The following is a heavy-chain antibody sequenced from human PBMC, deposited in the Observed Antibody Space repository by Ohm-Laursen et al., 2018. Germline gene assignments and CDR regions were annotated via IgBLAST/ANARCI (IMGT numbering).Heavy chain of an antibody. Sequence: GTLSLTCTVSGGSISSYYWSWIRQPPGKGLEWIGYTYYSGSTNYNPSLKSRVTISVDTSKNQFSLKLSSVTAADTAVYYCARGFSGWWGRIDYWGQGILVTVSS. D-gene: IGHD6-19*01. CDR2: TYYSGST. J-gene: IGHJ4*02. CDR1: GGSISSYY. V-gene: IGHV4-59*12. CDR3: ARGFSGWWGRIDY.